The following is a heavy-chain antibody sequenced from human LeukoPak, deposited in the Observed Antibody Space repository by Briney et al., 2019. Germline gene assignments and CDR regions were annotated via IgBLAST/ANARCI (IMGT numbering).Heavy chain of an antibody. Sequence: GASVKVSCKASGYTFTSYGISWVRQAPGQELGWMGRINPNSGGTNYAQKFQGRVTMTRDTSISTAYMELSRLRSDDTAVYYRAREGTITIFGVVFNWFDPWGQGTLVTVSS. D-gene: IGHD3-3*01. V-gene: IGHV1-2*06. CDR2: INPNSGGT. CDR3: AREGTITIFGVVFNWFDP. CDR1: GYTFTSYG. J-gene: IGHJ5*02.